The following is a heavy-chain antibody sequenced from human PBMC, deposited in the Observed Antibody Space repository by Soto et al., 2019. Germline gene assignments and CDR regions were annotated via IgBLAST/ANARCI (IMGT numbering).Heavy chain of an antibody. J-gene: IGHJ5*02. CDR2: IFHSGST. CDR3: ERTWHHWKSGRWLDP. CDR1: DASSSGSLGY. D-gene: IGHD1-1*01. V-gene: IGHV4-31*02. Sequence: SETKSHTWTVSDASSSGSLGYCSWIQHHPGMGLEWIGYIFHSGSTSYNPSLTNRLSMSVDTSNKQFPLRLTSVTAADTAVYYFERTWHHWKSGRWLDPRGQGTLVTVSS.